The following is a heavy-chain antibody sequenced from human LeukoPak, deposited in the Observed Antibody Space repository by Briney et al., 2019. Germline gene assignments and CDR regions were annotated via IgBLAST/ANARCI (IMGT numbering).Heavy chain of an antibody. CDR2: INSDGSWT. D-gene: IGHD2/OR15-2a*01. V-gene: IGHV3-74*01. J-gene: IGHJ4*02. CDR3: VSFYETY. Sequence: GGSLRLSCAASGNYWMHWVRQAPGKGLVWVSHINSDGSWTSYADSVKGRFTISKDNAKNTVYLQMNSLRAEDTAAYYCVSFYETYWGRGTLVTVSS. CDR1: GNYW.